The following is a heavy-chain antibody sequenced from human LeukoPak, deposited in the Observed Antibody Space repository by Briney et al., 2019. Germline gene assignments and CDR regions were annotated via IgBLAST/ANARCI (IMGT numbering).Heavy chain of an antibody. CDR1: GFPFNNAW. V-gene: IGHV3-15*01. J-gene: IGHJ4*02. Sequence: GGSLRLSCTASGFPFNNAWMSWVRQVPGKGLEWVGRIKSKANGGTTDHAAPVKGRFTISRDDSKSTLYLQMNSLKTEDTAVYYCTYYYDSSTYYHVDYWGQGTLVTVSS. CDR3: TYYYDSSTYYHVDY. CDR2: IKSKANGGTT. D-gene: IGHD3-22*01.